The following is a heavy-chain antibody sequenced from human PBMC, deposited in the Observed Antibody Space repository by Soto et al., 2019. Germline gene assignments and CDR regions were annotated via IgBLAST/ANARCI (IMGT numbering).Heavy chain of an antibody. J-gene: IGHJ4*02. D-gene: IGHD3-22*01. Sequence: SVKVSCKASGGTFSSYAISWVRQAPGQGLEWVGGIIPRFGTANYAQKFQGRVTITADESTSTAYMELSSLRSEDTAMYYCAKVKYDSSGYYRNFDYWGQGTLVTVSS. CDR1: GGTFSSYA. CDR3: AKVKYDSSGYYRNFDY. V-gene: IGHV1-69*13. CDR2: IIPRFGTA.